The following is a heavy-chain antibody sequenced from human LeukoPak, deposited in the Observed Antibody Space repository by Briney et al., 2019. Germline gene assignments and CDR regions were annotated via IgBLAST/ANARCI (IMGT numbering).Heavy chain of an antibody. CDR2: MYPGDSDT. CDR1: GYSFTSYW. J-gene: IGHJ3*02. Sequence: GESLKISCKGSGYSFTSYWIGWVRQMPGKGLEWMGIMYPGDSDTRYSPSFQGQVTISADKSISTAYLQWSSLKASDTAMYYCARTYYYDSSGYYYSGLGAFDIWGQGTMVTVSS. D-gene: IGHD3-22*01. V-gene: IGHV5-51*01. CDR3: ARTYYYDSSGYYYSGLGAFDI.